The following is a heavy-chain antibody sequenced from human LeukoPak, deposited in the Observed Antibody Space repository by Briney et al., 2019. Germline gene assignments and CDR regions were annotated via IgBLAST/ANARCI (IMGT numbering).Heavy chain of an antibody. D-gene: IGHD4-23*01. J-gene: IGHJ4*02. CDR2: ISAYNGNT. Sequence: ASVTVSCKASGYTFTGYGISWVRQAPGQGLEWMGWISAYNGNTNYAQKLQGRVTMTTDTSTSTAYMELRSLRSDDTAVYYCARVPGNPPLFDYWGQGTLVTVSS. V-gene: IGHV1-18*01. CDR3: ARVPGNPPLFDY. CDR1: GYTFTGYG.